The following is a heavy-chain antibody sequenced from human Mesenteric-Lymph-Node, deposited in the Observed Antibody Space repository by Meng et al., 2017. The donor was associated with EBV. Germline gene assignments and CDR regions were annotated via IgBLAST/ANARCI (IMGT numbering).Heavy chain of an antibody. Sequence: QVQLQESGPGLVKPSQTLSLTCAVSGGSISSGGYYWSWIRQPPGKGLEWIGYIYYSGDTYYNPSLKSRATISVDTSKNQFSLKLSSVTAADTAVYYCVGGVAADGSVDYWGQGTLVTVSS. J-gene: IGHJ4*02. CDR3: VGGVAADGSVDY. CDR1: GGSISSGGYY. V-gene: IGHV4-30-4*01. D-gene: IGHD6-13*01. CDR2: IYYSGDT.